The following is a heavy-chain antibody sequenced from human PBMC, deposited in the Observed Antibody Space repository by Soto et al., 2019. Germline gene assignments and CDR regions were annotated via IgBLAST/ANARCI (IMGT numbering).Heavy chain of an antibody. D-gene: IGHD3-16*01. J-gene: IGHJ4*02. CDR2: TYYRSRWYN. CDR3: AREFPYYGSSDSYLDY. CDR1: GDSVPGNSAA. Sequence: SQTLSLTRHISGDSVPGNSAAWNGIRQSPSRGLEWLGRTYYRSRWYNDYAVSVKSRITVTPDTSKNQFSLHLNSVTPEDTAVYYCAREFPYYGSSDSYLDYWGQGALVTVSS. V-gene: IGHV6-1*01.